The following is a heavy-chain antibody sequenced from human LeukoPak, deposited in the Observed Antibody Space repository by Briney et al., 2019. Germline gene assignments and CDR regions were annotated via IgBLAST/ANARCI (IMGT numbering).Heavy chain of an antibody. Sequence: GGSLRLSCAASGFTFSSYAMSWVRQAPGKGLEWVSAISGSGGSTYYADSVKGRFTISRDNAKNSLYLQMNSLRAEDTAVYYCARWLQFSSYYYYYYGMDVWGQGTTVTVSS. V-gene: IGHV3-23*01. CDR1: GFTFSSYA. CDR2: ISGSGGST. J-gene: IGHJ6*02. CDR3: ARWLQFSSYYYYYYGMDV. D-gene: IGHD5-24*01.